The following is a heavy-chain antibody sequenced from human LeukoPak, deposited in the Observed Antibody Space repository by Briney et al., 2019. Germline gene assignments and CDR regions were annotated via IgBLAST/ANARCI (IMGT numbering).Heavy chain of an antibody. CDR1: GGSISSYY. CDR3: VRSLGGYTYGPFDY. CDR2: VFNSGGS. J-gene: IGHJ4*02. D-gene: IGHD5-18*01. Sequence: PSETLSLTHTVSGGSISSYYWSWIRQPPGKGLEWIGYVFNSGGSDYNPSLQSRVTISVDTSKNQFSLKLSSVTAADTAVYYCVRSLGGYTYGPFDYWGQGTLVTVSS. V-gene: IGHV4-59*01.